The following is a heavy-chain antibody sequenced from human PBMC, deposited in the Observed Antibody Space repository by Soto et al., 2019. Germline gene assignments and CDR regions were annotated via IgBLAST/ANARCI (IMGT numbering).Heavy chain of an antibody. V-gene: IGHV3-23*01. D-gene: IGHD2-2*02. CDR3: AKDRRDQLLYRYYDYYYGMDV. J-gene: IGHJ6*02. Sequence: PGGSLRLSCAASGFTFSSYAMSWVRQAPGKGLEWVSAISGSGGSTYYADSGKGRFTISRDNSKNTLYLQMNSLRTEATAVNYCAKDRRDQLLYRYYDYYYGMDVWGQGTTVTVSS. CDR2: ISGSGGST. CDR1: GFTFSSYA.